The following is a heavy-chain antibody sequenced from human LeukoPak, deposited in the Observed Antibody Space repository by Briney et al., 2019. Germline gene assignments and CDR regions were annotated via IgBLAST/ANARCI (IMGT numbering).Heavy chain of an antibody. Sequence: RPGGSLRLSCAASGFTVSSNYMSWVRQAPGKGLEWVSVIYSGGTTYYADSVKGRFTISRDNSKNTLYLQMNSLRAEDTAVYYCARVGDYVCKDWGQGTLVTVSS. CDR1: GFTVSSNY. J-gene: IGHJ4*02. CDR3: ARVGDYVCKD. D-gene: IGHD3-16*01. V-gene: IGHV3-66*01. CDR2: IYSGGTT.